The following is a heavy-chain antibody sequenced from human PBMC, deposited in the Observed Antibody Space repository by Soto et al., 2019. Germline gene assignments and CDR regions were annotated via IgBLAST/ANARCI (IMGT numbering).Heavy chain of an antibody. CDR2: IYYSGST. J-gene: IGHJ6*02. D-gene: IGHD3-10*01. CDR3: ARVDATMVRGVIKIRAPEYYYYGMDV. Sequence: SETLSLTCTVSGGSISSYYWSWIRQPPGKGLEWIGYIYYSGSTNYNPSLKSRVTISVDTSKNQFSLKLSSVTAADTAVYYCARVDATMVRGVIKIRAPEYYYYGMDVWGQGTTVTVSS. CDR1: GGSISSYY. V-gene: IGHV4-59*01.